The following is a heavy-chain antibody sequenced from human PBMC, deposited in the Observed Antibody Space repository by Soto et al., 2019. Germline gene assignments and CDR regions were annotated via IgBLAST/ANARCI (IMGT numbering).Heavy chain of an antibody. CDR1: PASVHDYQ. CDR2: LHSVGSA. D-gene: IGHD6-25*01. V-gene: IGHV4-59*02. CDR3: ASTSKAAPATGLDS. J-gene: IGHJ4*02. Sequence: SATLSVTCNVFPASVHDYQSVSIRQTAGLRLEWIGVLHSVGSALYTPSFTSRVIISLETSKNQFSLTLTSWIAADSAVYYCASTSKAAPATGLDSWGQVAMVTVS.